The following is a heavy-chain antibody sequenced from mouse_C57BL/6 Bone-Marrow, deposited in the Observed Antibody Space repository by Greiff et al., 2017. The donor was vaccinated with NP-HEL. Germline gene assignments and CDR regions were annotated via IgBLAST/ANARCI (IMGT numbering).Heavy chain of an antibody. CDR3: AIITTVVAHWYFDV. D-gene: IGHD1-1*01. CDR1: GFSLTSYG. Sequence: QVQLKESGPGLVAPSQSLSITCTVSGFSLTSYGVSWVRQPPGKGLEWLGVIWGDGSTNYHSALISRLSISKDNSKSQVFLKLKSLQTDDTATYYCAIITTVVAHWYFDVWGTGTTVTVSS. J-gene: IGHJ1*03. V-gene: IGHV2-3*01. CDR2: IWGDGST.